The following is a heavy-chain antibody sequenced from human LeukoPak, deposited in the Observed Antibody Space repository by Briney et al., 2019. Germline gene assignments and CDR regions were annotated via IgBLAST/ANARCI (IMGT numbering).Heavy chain of an antibody. D-gene: IGHD3-10*01. CDR3: AKSPDSMVRGVIIGYMDV. CDR1: GFIFNNYA. Sequence: PGGSLRLSCAASGFIFNNYAMSWVRQAPGKGLEWVSAISGSGGTTYYADSVQGRFIISRDNSKNTVYVQMNSLRAEDTAVYYCAKSPDSMVRGVIIGYMDVWGKGTTVTISS. V-gene: IGHV3-23*01. CDR2: ISGSGGTT. J-gene: IGHJ6*03.